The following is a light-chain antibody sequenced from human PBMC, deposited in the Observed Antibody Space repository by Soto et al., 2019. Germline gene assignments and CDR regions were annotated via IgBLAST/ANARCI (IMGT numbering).Light chain of an antibody. CDR2: DAS. CDR1: LDIHTY. V-gene: IGKV1-33*01. Sequence: DIQMTQSPSSLSASVGDRVTITCQASLDIHTYLNWYQQKPGKVPQLLIYDASYLEIGVPSRFSGSGSGTDFTLTITSLQPEDVATYYCHQYVQPRLFGGGTKVELK. J-gene: IGKJ4*01. CDR3: HQYVQPRL.